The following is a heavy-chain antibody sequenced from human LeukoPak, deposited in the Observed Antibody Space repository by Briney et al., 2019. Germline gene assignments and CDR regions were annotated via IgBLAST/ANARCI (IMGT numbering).Heavy chain of an antibody. V-gene: IGHV4-34*01. D-gene: IGHD2-15*01. Sequence: SETLSLTCAVYGGSFSGYYWSWIRQPPGKGLEWIGGINHSGSTNYNPSLKSRVTISVDTSKNQFSLKLSSVTAADTAVYYCARGGYCSGGSCYFDYWGQGTLVTVSS. CDR1: GGSFSGYY. CDR2: INHSGST. CDR3: ARGGYCSGGSCYFDY. J-gene: IGHJ4*02.